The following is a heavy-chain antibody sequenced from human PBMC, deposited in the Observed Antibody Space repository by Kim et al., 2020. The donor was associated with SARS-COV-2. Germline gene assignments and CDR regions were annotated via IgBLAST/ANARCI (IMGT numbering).Heavy chain of an antibody. J-gene: IGHJ4*02. D-gene: IGHD2-2*01. CDR3: ARGQGCCSSTSCYLVDY. CDR1: GFTFSSYG. CDR2: IWYDGSNK. Sequence: GGSLRLSCAASGFTFSSYGMHWVRLAPGKGLEWVAVIWYDGSNKYYADSVKGRFTISRDNSKNTLYLQMNSLRAEDTAVYYCARGQGCCSSTSCYLVDYWGQGTLVTVSS. V-gene: IGHV3-33*01.